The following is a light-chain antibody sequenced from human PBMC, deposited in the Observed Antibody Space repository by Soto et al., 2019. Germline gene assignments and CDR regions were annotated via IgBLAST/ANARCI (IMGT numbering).Light chain of an antibody. CDR3: QQYNEWPLT. J-gene: IGKJ4*01. Sequence: ETVMTQSPATLSVSPGERATLSCGASQSVSTNLAWYQQKPGQVPRLLIYGAFTRASDIPARFSGSGSGTEFTLTISSLQSEDFAVYYCQQYNEWPLTFGGGTKVEIE. CDR1: QSVSTN. V-gene: IGKV3-15*01. CDR2: GAF.